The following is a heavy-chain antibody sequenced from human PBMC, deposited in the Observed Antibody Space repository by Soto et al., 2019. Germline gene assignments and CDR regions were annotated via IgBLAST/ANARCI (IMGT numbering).Heavy chain of an antibody. CDR2: INPNSGGT. CDR3: ARDRITMIVVVITPLDY. V-gene: IGHV1-2*02. D-gene: IGHD3-22*01. Sequence: QVQLVQSGAEVKKPGASVKVSCKASGYTFTGYYMHWVRQAPGQGLEWMGWINPNSGGTNYAQKFQGRVTMTRDTSISTAYMELSRLRSDDTAVYYCARDRITMIVVVITPLDYWGQGTLVTVSS. CDR1: GYTFTGYY. J-gene: IGHJ4*02.